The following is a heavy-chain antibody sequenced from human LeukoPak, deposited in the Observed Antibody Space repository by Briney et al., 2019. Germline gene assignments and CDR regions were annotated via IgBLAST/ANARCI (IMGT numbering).Heavy chain of an antibody. CDR2: FDPEDGET. V-gene: IGHV1-24*01. D-gene: IGHD2-2*01. J-gene: IGHJ6*02. CDR3: ATDIVVVPAASPHYYYYGMDV. Sequence: GASAKVSCKASGYTFTSYAMNWVRQAPGKGLEWMGGFDPEDGETIYAQKFQGRVTMTEDTSTDTAYMELSSLRSEDTAVYYCATDIVVVPAASPHYYYYGMDVWGQGTTVTVSS. CDR1: GYTFTSYA.